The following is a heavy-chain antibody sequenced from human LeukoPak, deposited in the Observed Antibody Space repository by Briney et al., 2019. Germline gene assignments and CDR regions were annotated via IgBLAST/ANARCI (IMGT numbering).Heavy chain of an antibody. CDR1: GFTFSSSG. Sequence: GGSLRLSCAASGFTFSSSGMIWVRQAPGKGLEWVSGISGSGGSTYYADSLKGRFIISRDNSEKKLYLQMNSLRAEDTAVYYCTTETYQFSSGWSFDYWGQGTLVTVSS. D-gene: IGHD6-19*01. CDR3: TTETYQFSSGWSFDY. CDR2: ISGSGGST. V-gene: IGHV3-23*01. J-gene: IGHJ4*02.